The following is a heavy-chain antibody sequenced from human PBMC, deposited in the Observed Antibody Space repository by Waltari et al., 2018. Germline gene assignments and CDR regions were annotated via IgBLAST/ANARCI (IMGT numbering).Heavy chain of an antibody. CDR3: ARPYDNSGYDWFDP. D-gene: IGHD3-22*01. Sequence: QLHLQESGPGLVKPSETLSLTCPVSGGSISKRGHYWGWIRQPPGKGLEWIGTVSHSGSTYYNPSLKSRVTISRDTSKNHISLKLTSVTAADTAIYYCARPYDNSGYDWFDPWGQGVLVIVSS. V-gene: IGHV4-39*07. J-gene: IGHJ5*02. CDR1: GGSISKRGHY. CDR2: VSHSGST.